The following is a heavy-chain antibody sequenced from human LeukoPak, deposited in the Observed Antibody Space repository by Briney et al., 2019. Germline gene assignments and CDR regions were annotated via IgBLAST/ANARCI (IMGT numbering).Heavy chain of an antibody. D-gene: IGHD6-13*01. V-gene: IGHV3-9*03. CDR2: ISWNSGSI. J-gene: IGHJ4*02. CDR1: GFTFDDYA. Sequence: SGGSLRLSCAASGFTFDDYAMHWVRQAPGKGLECVSGISWNSGSIGYADSVKGRFTISRDNAKNSLYLQMNSLRAEDMALYYCAKSGSSWYYFDYWGQGTLVTVSS. CDR3: AKSGSSWYYFDY.